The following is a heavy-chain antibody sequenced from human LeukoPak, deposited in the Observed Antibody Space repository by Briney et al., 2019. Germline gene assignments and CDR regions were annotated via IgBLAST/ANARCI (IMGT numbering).Heavy chain of an antibody. CDR2: ISYDGSNK. V-gene: IGHV3-30-3*01. Sequence: PGGSLRLSCAASGFTVGSYAMHWVRQAPGKGLEWVAVISYDGSNKYYADSVKGRFTISRDNSKNTLYLQMNSLRAEDTAVYYCARGDLPQYYFDYWGQGTLVTVSS. D-gene: IGHD5-24*01. CDR3: ARGDLPQYYFDY. J-gene: IGHJ4*02. CDR1: GFTVGSYA.